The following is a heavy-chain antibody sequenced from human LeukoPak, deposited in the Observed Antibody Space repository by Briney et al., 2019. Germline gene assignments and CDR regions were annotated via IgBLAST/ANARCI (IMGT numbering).Heavy chain of an antibody. J-gene: IGHJ4*02. Sequence: PGGSLRLSGSASGFTFSVSYMSWIRQAPGKGLEWISYISSSGSTIYYADSVKGRFTISRDNAKNSLYLQMNWLRAEDTAGYYCARDWIGDGYNYYHYFDYWGQGTLVTVSS. CDR2: ISSSGSTI. V-gene: IGHV3-11*01. D-gene: IGHD5-24*01. CDR1: GFTFSVSY. CDR3: ARDWIGDGYNYYHYFDY.